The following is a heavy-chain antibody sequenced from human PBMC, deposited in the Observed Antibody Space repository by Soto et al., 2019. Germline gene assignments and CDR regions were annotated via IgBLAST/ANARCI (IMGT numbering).Heavy chain of an antibody. CDR1: GDSITSYY. J-gene: IGHJ4*02. V-gene: IGHV4-59*01. CDR2: IYYSGST. CDR3: ASSGSDY. Sequence: SETLSLTCTVYGDSITSYYWSWIRQPPGKGLEWIGYIYYSGSTYYNPSLKSRLTISVDTSKNQFSLKLSSVIAADTAVYYCASSGSDYWGQGILVTVSS. D-gene: IGHD3-10*01.